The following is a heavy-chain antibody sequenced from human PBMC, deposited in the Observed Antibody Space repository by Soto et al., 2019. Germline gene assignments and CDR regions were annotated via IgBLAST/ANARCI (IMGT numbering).Heavy chain of an antibody. CDR3: ARLNSGLYQSFDS. V-gene: IGHV4-31*03. Sequence: QVQLEASGPGLVKPSQTVSLTCSVSGGSIRSGGYFWTWIRQHPGKGLEYIGHISSTGSTYYIPSLRRRLTMSLATSKNQFSLNLTSVTAADTALYFCARLNSGLYQSFDSWGQGALVTVSS. D-gene: IGHD2-8*01. J-gene: IGHJ4*02. CDR2: ISSTGST. CDR1: GGSIRSGGYF.